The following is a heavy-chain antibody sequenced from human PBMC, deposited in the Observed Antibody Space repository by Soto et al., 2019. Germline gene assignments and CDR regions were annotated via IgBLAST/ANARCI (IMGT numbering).Heavy chain of an antibody. CDR1: GYTFTSYA. J-gene: IGHJ6*03. V-gene: IGHV1-3*01. CDR3: ACGGAILTGSPPGGYYYDMDV. Sequence: QVRLVQSGAEVKKPGASVKVSCKASGYTFTSYAMHWVRQAPGQRREWMGWINAGNGNTKYSQKFQGRVTITRDTSASTAYMELSSLRSEDTAVYYCACGGAILTGSPPGGYYYDMDVWGKGTTVTVSS. D-gene: IGHD3-9*01. CDR2: INAGNGNT.